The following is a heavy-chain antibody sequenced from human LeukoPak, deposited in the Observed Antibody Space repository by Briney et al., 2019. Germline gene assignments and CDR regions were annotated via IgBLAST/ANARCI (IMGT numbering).Heavy chain of an antibody. D-gene: IGHD3/OR15-3a*01. V-gene: IGHV3-33*01. CDR3: ARRDLERGLDY. CDR2: VWYDGSNK. Sequence: PGGSLRLSCAASGFTFSHYGMHWVRQAPSKGLEWVALVWYDGSNKYFADSVKGRFTISRDNSKNTLSLQMNSLRAEDTAVYYCARRDLERGLDYWGQGTLVTVSS. J-gene: IGHJ4*02. CDR1: GFTFSHYG.